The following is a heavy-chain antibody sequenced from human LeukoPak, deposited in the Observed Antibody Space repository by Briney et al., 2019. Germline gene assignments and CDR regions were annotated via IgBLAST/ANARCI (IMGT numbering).Heavy chain of an antibody. J-gene: IGHJ4*02. CDR2: IYYTGST. Sequence: PSETLSLTCTVSGGSISSYYWSWIRQPPGKGLEWIGYIYYTGSTNYNPSLKNRVTISVDTSKNQFSLKLSSVTAADTAVYYCARGALISYSYGPFDYWGQGTLVTVS. V-gene: IGHV4-59*01. D-gene: IGHD5-18*01. CDR3: ARGALISYSYGPFDY. CDR1: GGSISSYY.